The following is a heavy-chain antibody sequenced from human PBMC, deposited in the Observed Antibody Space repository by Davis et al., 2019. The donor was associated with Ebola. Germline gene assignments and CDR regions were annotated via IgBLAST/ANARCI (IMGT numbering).Heavy chain of an antibody. CDR2: ISAYNGNT. J-gene: IGHJ4*02. V-gene: IGHV1-18*01. CDR3: ARDGFSGWYFY. CDR1: GYSFTSYG. Sequence: ASVQVSCKASGYSFTSYGISWVRQAPAQGLEWMVWISAYNGNTNYAQKLQSRVTMTTDTSTSTAYMELRSLRSDDTAVYYCARDGFSGWYFYWGQGTLVTVSS. D-gene: IGHD6-19*01.